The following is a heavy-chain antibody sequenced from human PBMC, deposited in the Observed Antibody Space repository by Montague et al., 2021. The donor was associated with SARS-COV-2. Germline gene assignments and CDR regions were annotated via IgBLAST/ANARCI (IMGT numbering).Heavy chain of an antibody. CDR1: GGSFSGYY. Sequence: SETLSLTCAVYGGSFSGYYWSWIRQPPGKGLEWIGEINHSGSTNYNPSLKSRVTISVDTSKNQFSLKLSSVTAADTAVYYCARGLPVISTIGAVLTGHSSWFDPWGQGTLVTVSS. J-gene: IGHJ5*02. CDR2: INHSGST. V-gene: IGHV4-34*01. CDR3: ARGLPVISTIGAVLTGHSSWFDP. D-gene: IGHD5/OR15-5a*01.